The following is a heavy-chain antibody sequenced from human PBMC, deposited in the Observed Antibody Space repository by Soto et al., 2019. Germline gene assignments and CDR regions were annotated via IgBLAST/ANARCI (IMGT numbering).Heavy chain of an antibody. CDR3: ARTSYALNWDFHYGMQV. J-gene: IGHJ6*02. CDR1: GGSFRGYY. D-gene: IGHD2-2*01. CDR2: INQSANT. Sequence: SETLSLTCAVSGGSFRGYYWTWICQIPGKGLEWIGEINQSANTKYNPSLMSRVTMSVDTSRNQFSLKQRPVTAADTAVYYCARTSYALNWDFHYGMQVWGQGTSVTVS. V-gene: IGHV4-34*01.